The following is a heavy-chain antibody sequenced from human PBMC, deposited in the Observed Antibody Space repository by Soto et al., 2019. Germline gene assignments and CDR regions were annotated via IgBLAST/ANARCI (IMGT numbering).Heavy chain of an antibody. CDR1: GYTFTSYA. V-gene: IGHV1-3*01. CDR3: ARSLKTYYYYGMDW. D-gene: IGHD3-9*01. Sequence: ASVQVSCEASGYTFTSYAMHWVRQAPGQRLEWMGWINAGNGNTKYSQKFQGRVTITRDTSASTAYMELSSLRSEDTAVYYCARSLKTYYYYGMDWWGQAPTLTVSS. CDR2: INAGNGNT. J-gene: IGHJ6*02.